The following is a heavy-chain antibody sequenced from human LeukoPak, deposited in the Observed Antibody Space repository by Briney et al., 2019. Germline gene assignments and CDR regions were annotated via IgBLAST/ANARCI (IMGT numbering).Heavy chain of an antibody. CDR1: GGSISSGGYY. CDR3: ARVSRTDYDFWSGYYTFSWFDP. CDR2: INHSGST. Sequence: PSETLSLTCTVSGGSISSGGYYWSWIRQPPGKGLEWIGEINHSGSTNYNPSLKSRVTISVDTSKNQFSLKLSSVTAADTAVYYCARVSRTDYDFWSGYYTFSWFDPWGQGTLVTVSS. J-gene: IGHJ5*02. V-gene: IGHV4-39*07. D-gene: IGHD3-3*01.